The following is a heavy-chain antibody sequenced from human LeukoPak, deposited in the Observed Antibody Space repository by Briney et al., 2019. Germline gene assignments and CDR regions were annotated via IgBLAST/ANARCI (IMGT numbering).Heavy chain of an antibody. CDR2: IVVGSDNT. J-gene: IGHJ3*02. Sequence: VKVSCKASGFTFTNFPMQWVRQARGQRLEWIGWIVVGSDNTNYAQKFQERVTITRDMSTSTAYMELSSLRSEDTAVYYCAADRGSDDAFDIWGQGTVVTVSS. CDR3: AADRGSDDAFDI. CDR1: GFTFTNFP. D-gene: IGHD6-25*01. V-gene: IGHV1-58*02.